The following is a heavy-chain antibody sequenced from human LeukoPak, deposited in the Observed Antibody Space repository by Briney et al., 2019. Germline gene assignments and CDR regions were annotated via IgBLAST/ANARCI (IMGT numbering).Heavy chain of an antibody. D-gene: IGHD4-17*01. Sequence: GASVKVSCKASRGTFSSYAISWVRQAPGQGLEWLVWINAGNGNTKYSQKFQGRVTITRDTSASTAYMELSSLRSEDTAVYYCARDGYGDYEVDYYYGMDVWGQGTKVTVSS. CDR3: ARDGYGDYEVDYYYGMDV. J-gene: IGHJ6*02. CDR1: RGTFSSYA. CDR2: INAGNGNT. V-gene: IGHV1-3*01.